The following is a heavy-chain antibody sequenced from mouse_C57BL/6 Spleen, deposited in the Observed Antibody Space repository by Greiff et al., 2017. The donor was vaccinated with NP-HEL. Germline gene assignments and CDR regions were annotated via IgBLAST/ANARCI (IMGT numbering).Heavy chain of an antibody. Sequence: QVHVKQPGAELVKPGASVKMSCKASGYTFTSYWITWVKQRPGQGLEWIGDIYPGSGSTNYNEKFKSKATLTVDTSSSTAYMQLSSLTSEDSAVYYCASYGSSSLGYFDVWGTGTTVTVSS. CDR1: GYTFTSYW. J-gene: IGHJ1*03. V-gene: IGHV1-55*01. CDR3: ASYGSSSLGYFDV. D-gene: IGHD1-1*01. CDR2: IYPGSGST.